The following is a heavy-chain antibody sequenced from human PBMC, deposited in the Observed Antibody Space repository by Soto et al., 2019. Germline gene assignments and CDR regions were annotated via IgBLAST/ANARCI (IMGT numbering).Heavy chain of an antibody. CDR3: AMVDVYVTPSPQDV. V-gene: IGHV1-18*01. CDR2: INTYNGNT. D-gene: IGHD3-16*01. J-gene: IGHJ6*02. CDR1: GYTFTRYG. Sequence: QVQMVQSGAEVKNPGASVKVSCKASGYTFTRYGIGWARQAPGHGLVWLGWINTYNGNTNYAQHVQGRVTLTTDTSTSTADMELRSLRSNDTSIYYCAMVDVYVTPSPQDVWGQGTTVIVS.